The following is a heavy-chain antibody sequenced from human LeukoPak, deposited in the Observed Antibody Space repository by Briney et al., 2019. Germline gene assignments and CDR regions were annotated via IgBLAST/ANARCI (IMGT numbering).Heavy chain of an antibody. J-gene: IGHJ4*02. V-gene: IGHV1-2*02. CDR3: ARDQRSSYTYYFDD. CDR2: INPNSGAT. Sequence: GTSVTVSCKASGYTFSDYHMHWVRQAPGQGLEWMGWINPNSGATNYAPKFQGRVTMTRDTSISTAYMELSRLTSDETAVYYCARDQRSSYTYYFDDWGQGTLVTVSS. CDR1: GYTFSDYH. D-gene: IGHD3-16*02.